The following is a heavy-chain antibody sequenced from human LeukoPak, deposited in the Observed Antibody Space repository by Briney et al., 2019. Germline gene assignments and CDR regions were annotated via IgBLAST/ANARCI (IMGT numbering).Heavy chain of an antibody. CDR1: GFTFSSYS. CDR2: ISSRSSYI. V-gene: IGHV3-21*01. J-gene: IGHJ4*02. CDR3: AREEMATPFDY. Sequence: GGSLRLSCAASGFTFSSYSMNWARQAPGKGLEWVSSISSRSSYIYYADSVKGRFTISRDNAKNSLYLQMNSLRAEDTAVYYCAREEMATPFDYWGQGTLVTVSS. D-gene: IGHD5-24*01.